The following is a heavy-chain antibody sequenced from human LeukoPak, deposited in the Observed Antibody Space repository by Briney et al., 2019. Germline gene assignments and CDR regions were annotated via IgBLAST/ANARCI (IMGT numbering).Heavy chain of an antibody. Sequence: SQTLSLTCAISGDSVSSNSAAWNWIRQSPSRGLEWLGRTYYRSKWYNDYAVSVKSRITINPDTSKNQFSLQLNSVTPEDTAVYYCATTKTYYYGSGSYGEAFDIWGQGTMVTVSS. J-gene: IGHJ3*02. CDR1: GDSVSSNSAA. D-gene: IGHD3-10*01. CDR2: TYYRSKWYN. CDR3: ATTKTYYYGSGSYGEAFDI. V-gene: IGHV6-1*01.